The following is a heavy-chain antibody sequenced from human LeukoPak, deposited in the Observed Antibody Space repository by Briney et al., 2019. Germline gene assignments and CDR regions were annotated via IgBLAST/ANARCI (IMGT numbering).Heavy chain of an antibody. J-gene: IGHJ4*02. Sequence: PSETLSLTCTVSGGSISSSSYYWVWIRQPPGKGLEWIGSIYYSGSTYYSPSLKSRVTISVDTSKNQFSLKLRSVTAADTAVYYCARDRQQLVRGDYFGYWGQGTLVTVSS. CDR1: GGSISSSSYY. CDR2: IYYSGST. V-gene: IGHV4-39*07. CDR3: ARDRQQLVRGDYFGY. D-gene: IGHD6-13*01.